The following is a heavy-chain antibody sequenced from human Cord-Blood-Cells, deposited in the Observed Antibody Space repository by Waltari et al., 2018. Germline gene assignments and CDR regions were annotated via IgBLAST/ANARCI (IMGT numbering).Heavy chain of an antibody. D-gene: IGHD4-4*01. Sequence: QVQLVESGGGVVQPGRSLRIACAASGFPFSSYAMHWVAQAPSKGLEWVAVISYDGSNKYYADSVKCRFTISRDNSKNTLYLQMNSLRAEDTAVYYCARDPTYSNYAFDIWGQGTMVTVSS. CDR2: ISYDGSNK. J-gene: IGHJ3*02. CDR1: GFPFSSYA. V-gene: IGHV3-30-3*01. CDR3: ARDPTYSNYAFDI.